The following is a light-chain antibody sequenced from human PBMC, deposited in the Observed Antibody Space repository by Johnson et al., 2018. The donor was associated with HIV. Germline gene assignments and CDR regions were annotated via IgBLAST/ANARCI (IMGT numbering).Light chain of an antibody. CDR2: DSN. CDR3: GTWDSSVSAGDV. J-gene: IGLJ1*01. V-gene: IGLV1-51*01. Sequence: QSVLTQPPSVSAAPGQKVTISCSGSSSNIGNNYVSWYQQLPGTAPKLLIYDSNKRPSGIPDRFSGSKSGTSATLGITGLQTGDEADYYCGTWDSSVSAGDVFGTGTKVTVL. CDR1: SSNIGNNY.